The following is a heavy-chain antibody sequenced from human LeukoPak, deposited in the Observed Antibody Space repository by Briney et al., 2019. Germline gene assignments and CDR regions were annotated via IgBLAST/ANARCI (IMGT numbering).Heavy chain of an antibody. Sequence: GASVKVSCKASGGTFSSYAISWVRQAPGQGLEWVGGIIPIFGTANYAQKFQGRVTITADESTSTAYMELSSLRSEDTAVYYCLFRESCRPRTGGDCYKGEVGYYGMDVWGHGTTVTVSS. V-gene: IGHV1-69*13. D-gene: IGHD2-21*02. CDR1: GGTFSSYA. J-gene: IGHJ6*02. CDR2: IIPIFGTA. CDR3: LFRESCRPRTGGDCYKGEVGYYGMDV.